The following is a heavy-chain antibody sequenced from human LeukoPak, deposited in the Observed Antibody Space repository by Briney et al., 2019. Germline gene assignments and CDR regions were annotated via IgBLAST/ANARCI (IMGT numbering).Heavy chain of an antibody. D-gene: IGHD1-26*01. V-gene: IGHV3-15*01. CDR1: GFAFSNAW. Sequence: GGSLRLSCGASGFAFSNAWMNWVRQAPGKELEWVGRIKSKTDGGTTDYAAPVQGRFTISRDDSKNTLYLQMNSLRAEDTAVYYCARDRVVGATTGFDPWGQGTLVTVSS. CDR2: IKSKTDGGTT. J-gene: IGHJ5*02. CDR3: ARDRVVGATTGFDP.